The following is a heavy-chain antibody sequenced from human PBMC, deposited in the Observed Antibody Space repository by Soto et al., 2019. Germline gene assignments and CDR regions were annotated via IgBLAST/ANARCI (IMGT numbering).Heavy chain of an antibody. Sequence: PGGSLRLSCAASGFTFSSYAMHWVRQAPGKGLEWVAVISYDGSNKYYADSVKGRFTISRDNSKNTLYLQMNSLRAEDTAVYYCARDRSMFRGTHYYGMDVWGQGTTVTVSS. J-gene: IGHJ6*02. CDR2: ISYDGSNK. D-gene: IGHD3-10*02. V-gene: IGHV3-30-3*01. CDR1: GFTFSSYA. CDR3: ARDRSMFRGTHYYGMDV.